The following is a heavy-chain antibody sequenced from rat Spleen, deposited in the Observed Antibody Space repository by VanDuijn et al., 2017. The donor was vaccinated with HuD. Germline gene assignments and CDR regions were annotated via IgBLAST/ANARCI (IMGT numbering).Heavy chain of an antibody. D-gene: IGHD1-10*01. CDR2: VSSGGNT. CDR1: GFSLTSDG. CDR3: ARDFNNYVWGVMDA. Sequence: QVQLKESGPGLVQPSQTLSLTCTVSGFSLTSDGVSWVRQPPGKGLEWIAAVSSGGNTYYDSTLKSRLSISRDTSKSQVFLKMNSLKIEDTGVYYCARDFNNYVWGVMDAWGQGTSVTVSS. V-gene: IGHV2S12*01. J-gene: IGHJ4*01.